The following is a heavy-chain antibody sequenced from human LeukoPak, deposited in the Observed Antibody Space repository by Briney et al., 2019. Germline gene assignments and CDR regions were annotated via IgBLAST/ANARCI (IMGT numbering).Heavy chain of an antibody. CDR2: ISYDGSNK. D-gene: IGHD6-6*01. CDR1: GFTFSSYA. J-gene: IGHJ4*02. CDR3: ARDLVPIPEYSSSSFDY. V-gene: IGHV3-30-3*01. Sequence: GGSLRLSCAASGFTFSSYAMHWVRQAPGKGLEWVAVISYDGSNKYYADSVKGRFTISRDNSKNTLYLQMNSLRAEDTAVYYCARDLVPIPEYSSSSFDYWGQGTLVTVSS.